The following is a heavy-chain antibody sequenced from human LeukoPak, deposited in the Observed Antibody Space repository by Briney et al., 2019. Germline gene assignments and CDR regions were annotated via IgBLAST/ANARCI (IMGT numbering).Heavy chain of an antibody. Sequence: GGSLRLSCAASGFTFSNYAFHWVRQPPGKGLEWAAVISYEGSVTYYADSVKGRFTISRDNSKNTLDLRMNSLRVEDTAVYYCVRDRAPWGGALGGAKGMDVWGEGTTVTVSS. V-gene: IGHV3-30*04. CDR2: ISYEGSVT. J-gene: IGHJ6*04. D-gene: IGHD3-10*01. CDR3: VRDRAPWGGALGGAKGMDV. CDR1: GFTFSNYA.